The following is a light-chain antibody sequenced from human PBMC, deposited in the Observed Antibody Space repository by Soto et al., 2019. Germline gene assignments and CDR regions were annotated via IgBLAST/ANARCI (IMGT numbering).Light chain of an antibody. J-gene: IGKJ5*01. Sequence: EIVLTQSPGTLSLSPGERVTLSCRASQRVTTRLAWYQHKPGQAPTLLMSGASNRASGVPVRFSGSGSGTDFTLTITRLEPEDFALYYCQQYGGSPITFGLGTRLEIK. CDR3: QQYGGSPIT. CDR1: QRVTTR. V-gene: IGKV3-20*01. CDR2: GAS.